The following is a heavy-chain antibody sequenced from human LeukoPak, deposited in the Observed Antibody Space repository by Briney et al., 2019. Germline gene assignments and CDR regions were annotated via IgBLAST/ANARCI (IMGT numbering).Heavy chain of an antibody. CDR3: ARDRCCSGGSCYTFDY. D-gene: IGHD2-15*01. J-gene: IGHJ4*02. CDR1: GGSFSGYY. V-gene: IGHV4-34*01. Sequence: SETLSLTCAVYGGSFSGYYWSWIRQPPGKGLEWIGEINHSGSTNYNPSLKSRVTISVDTSKNQFSLKLSSVTAADTAVYYCARDRCCSGGSCYTFDYWGQGTLVTVSS. CDR2: INHSGST.